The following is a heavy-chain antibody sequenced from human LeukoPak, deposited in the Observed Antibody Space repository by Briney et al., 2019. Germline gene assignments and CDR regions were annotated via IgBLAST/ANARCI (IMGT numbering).Heavy chain of an antibody. CDR1: GDSVSSNSVA. CDR2: TYYRSKWKN. D-gene: IGHD1-26*01. Sequence: SQTLSLTCAISGDSVSSNSVAWNWIRQSPSRGPEWLGRTYYRSKWKNDYAVSVKSRIIINPDTSKNQFSLQLKSVTPEDSAIYYCARNTGSPFDYWGQGTLVTVSS. J-gene: IGHJ4*02. V-gene: IGHV6-1*01. CDR3: ARNTGSPFDY.